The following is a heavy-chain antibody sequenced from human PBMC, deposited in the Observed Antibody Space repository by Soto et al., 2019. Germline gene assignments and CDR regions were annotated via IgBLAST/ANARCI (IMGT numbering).Heavy chain of an antibody. CDR1: GYTFTSYG. CDR2: ISAYNGNS. V-gene: IGHV1-18*01. Sequence: ASVKVSCKASGYTFTSYGISWVRQSPGQGLEWMGWISAYNGNSNYAQKLQGRVTVTTDTSTSTAYMELRSLRSDDTAVYYCARVIAAAGVWGFATGGKGTRVTASS. J-gene: IGHJ5*02. CDR3: ARVIAAAGVWGFAT. D-gene: IGHD6-13*01.